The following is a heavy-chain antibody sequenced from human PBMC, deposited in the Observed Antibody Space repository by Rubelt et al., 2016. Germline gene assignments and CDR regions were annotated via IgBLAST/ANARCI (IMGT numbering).Heavy chain of an antibody. Sequence: QVQLVQSGAEVKKPGSSVKVSCKASGGTFSSYAISWVRQAPGQGLEWMGWINPNSGGTNYAQKFQGRVNMTRDTSSSTAYMELSRLRSDDTAVYYCARFAIGGHSSGYLFDYWGQGTLVTVSS. CDR3: ARFAIGGHSSGYLFDY. CDR2: INPNSGGT. D-gene: IGHD3-22*01. J-gene: IGHJ4*02. CDR1: GGTFSSYA. V-gene: IGHV1-2*02.